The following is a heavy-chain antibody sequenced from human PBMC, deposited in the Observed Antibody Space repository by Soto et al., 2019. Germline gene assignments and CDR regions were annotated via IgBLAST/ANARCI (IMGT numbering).Heavy chain of an antibody. D-gene: IGHD2-8*01. V-gene: IGHV4-31*03. CDR3: ARVTKYDGQYYFDY. CDR2: IYHIGTT. J-gene: IGHJ4*02. Sequence: QVQLQESGPGLVKPSQTLSLTCTVSGGSISSGGYYWSWIRQHPGKGLEWIGYIYHIGTTYYKSSLKSRRTISVDTSKNQFYLKLSSVTAADSAVYYCARVTKYDGQYYFDYWGQGNLVTGSS. CDR1: GGSISSGGYY.